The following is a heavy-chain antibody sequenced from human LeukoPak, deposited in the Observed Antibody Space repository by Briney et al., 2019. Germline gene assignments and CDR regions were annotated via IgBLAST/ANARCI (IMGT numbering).Heavy chain of an antibody. V-gene: IGHV3-30*02. CDR2: IRYDGGNK. CDR1: GFTFSSYG. D-gene: IGHD6-19*01. Sequence: NPGGSLRLSCKASGFTFSSYGMHWVRQAPGKGLEWVAFIRYDGGNKYYADSVKGRFTISRDNSKNTLYLQMNSLRGEDTAVYYCARFHGEYSSDWYNAFDIWGQGTMVTVSS. J-gene: IGHJ3*02. CDR3: ARFHGEYSSDWYNAFDI.